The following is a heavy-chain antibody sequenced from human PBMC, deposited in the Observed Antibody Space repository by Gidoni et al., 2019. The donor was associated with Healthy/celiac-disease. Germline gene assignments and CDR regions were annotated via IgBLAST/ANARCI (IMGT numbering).Heavy chain of an antibody. J-gene: IGHJ4*02. Sequence: QVQLVQSGAEVKKPGSSVKVSCKASGGTFSSYAISWVRQAPGQGLEWMGRIIPILGIANYAQKFQGRVTITADKSTSTAYMELSSLRSEDTAVYYCAMYYGGNSAGGVQDYWGQGTLVTVSS. CDR1: GGTFSSYA. CDR2: IIPILGIA. D-gene: IGHD3-16*01. V-gene: IGHV1-69*04. CDR3: AMYYGGNSAGGVQDY.